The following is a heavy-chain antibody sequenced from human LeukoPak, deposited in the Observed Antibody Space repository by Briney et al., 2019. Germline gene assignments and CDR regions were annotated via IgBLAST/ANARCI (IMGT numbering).Heavy chain of an antibody. CDR3: ARDGSSGSYPNWFDP. CDR1: GGSISSSNYY. CDR2: IYYSGST. D-gene: IGHD1-26*01. V-gene: IGHV4-39*07. Sequence: SSETLSLTCTVSGGSISSSNYYWGWIRQPPGKGLEWIGSIYYSGSTYYNPSLKSRVTISVDTSKNQFSLKLSSVTAADTAVYYCARDGSSGSYPNWFDPWGQGTLVTVSS. J-gene: IGHJ5*02.